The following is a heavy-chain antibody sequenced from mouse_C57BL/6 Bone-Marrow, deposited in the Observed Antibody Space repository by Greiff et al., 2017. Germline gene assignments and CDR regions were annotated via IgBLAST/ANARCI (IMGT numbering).Heavy chain of an antibody. J-gene: IGHJ3*01. D-gene: IGHD2-4*01. CDR2: IDPNSGGT. Sequence: QVQLQQPGAELVKPGASVKLSCKASGYTFTSYWMHWVKQRPGRGLEWIGRIDPNSGGTKYNEKFKSKATLTVDKPSSTAYMQLSSLTSEDSAVYYCAREALYDYDLGAWFAYWGQGTLVTVSA. CDR1: GYTFTSYW. V-gene: IGHV1-72*01. CDR3: AREALYDYDLGAWFAY.